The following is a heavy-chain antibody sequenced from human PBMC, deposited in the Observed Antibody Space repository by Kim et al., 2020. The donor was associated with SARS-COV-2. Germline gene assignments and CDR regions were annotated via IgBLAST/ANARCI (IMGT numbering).Heavy chain of an antibody. J-gene: IGHJ5*02. V-gene: IGHV4-34*01. CDR3: ARGGQPHRYYYGSGSYYNPPFDP. CDR2: INHSGST. CDR1: GGSFSGYY. Sequence: SETLSLTCAVYGGSFSGYYWSWIRQPPGKGLEWIGEINHSGSTNYNPSLKSRVTISVDTSKNQFSLKLSSVTAADTAVYYCARGGQPHRYYYGSGSYYNPPFDPWGQGTLVTVSS. D-gene: IGHD3-10*01.